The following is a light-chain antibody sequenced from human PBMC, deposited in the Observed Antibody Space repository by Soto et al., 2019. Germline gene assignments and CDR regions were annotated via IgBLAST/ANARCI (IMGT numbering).Light chain of an antibody. V-gene: IGLV2-11*01. Sequence: QSVLTQPRSVSGSPGQSVTISCTGTSSDVGGYSYVSWYQQHPGKAPKLMIYDVSKRPSGVPDRFSGSKSGNTASLTISGLQAEDEADYYCCSYAGSYNVVFGGGTQLTVL. CDR1: SSDVGGYSY. J-gene: IGLJ2*01. CDR3: CSYAGSYNVV. CDR2: DVS.